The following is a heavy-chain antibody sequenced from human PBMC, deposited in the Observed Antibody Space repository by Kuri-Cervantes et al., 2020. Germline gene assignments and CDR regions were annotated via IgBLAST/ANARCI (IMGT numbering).Heavy chain of an antibody. J-gene: IGHJ3*02. CDR1: GGSFSGYY. CDR3: ARPSGSYSLLDAFDI. D-gene: IGHD1-26*01. Sequence: SQTLSLTCAVYGGSFSGYYWSWIRQPPGKGLEWIGEINHSGSTNYNPSLKSRVTISVDTSKNQFSLKLSSVTAADTAVYYCARPSGSYSLLDAFDIWGQGTMVTVSS. V-gene: IGHV4-34*01. CDR2: INHSGST.